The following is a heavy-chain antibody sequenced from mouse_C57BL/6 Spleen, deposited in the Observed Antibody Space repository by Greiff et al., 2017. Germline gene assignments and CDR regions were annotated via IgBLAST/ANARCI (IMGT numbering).Heavy chain of an antibody. CDR1: GFTFSSYA. D-gene: IGHD2-4*01. CDR3: AREGVYYDYAYYFDY. Sequence: EVHLVESGGGLVKPGGSLKLSCAASGFTFSSYAMSWVRQTPEKRLEWVATISDGGSYTYYPDKVKGRFTISRDNAKNNLYLQMSHLKSEDTAMYYCAREGVYYDYAYYFDYWGQGTTLTVSS. J-gene: IGHJ2*01. CDR2: ISDGGSYT. V-gene: IGHV5-4*01.